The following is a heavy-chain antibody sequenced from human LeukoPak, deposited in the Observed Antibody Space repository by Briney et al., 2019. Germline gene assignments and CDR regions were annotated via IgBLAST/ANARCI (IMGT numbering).Heavy chain of an antibody. CDR2: ISYDGSNK. D-gene: IGHD2-2*01. CDR3: AKGEERTSHMYYFDY. J-gene: IGHJ4*02. V-gene: IGHV3-30*18. Sequence: GGSLRLSCAASGFTFSDYALSWVRQAPGKGLEWVAVISYDGSNKYYADSVKGRFTISRDNSKNTLYLQMNSLRAEDTAVYYCAKGEERTSHMYYFDYWGQGTLVTVSS. CDR1: GFTFSDYA.